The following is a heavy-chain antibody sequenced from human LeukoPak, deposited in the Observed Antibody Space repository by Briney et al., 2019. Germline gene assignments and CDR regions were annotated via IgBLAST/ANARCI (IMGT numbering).Heavy chain of an antibody. D-gene: IGHD3-9*01. CDR3: ARGEGKYYDILTGYPLGY. Sequence: GGSLRLSCAASGFTFSSYWMSWVRQAPGKGLEWVANIKQDGSEKYYVDSVKGRFTISGDNAKNSLYLQMNSLRAEDTAVYYCARGEGKYYDILTGYPLGYWGQGTLVTVSS. CDR1: GFTFSSYW. CDR2: IKQDGSEK. J-gene: IGHJ4*02. V-gene: IGHV3-7*01.